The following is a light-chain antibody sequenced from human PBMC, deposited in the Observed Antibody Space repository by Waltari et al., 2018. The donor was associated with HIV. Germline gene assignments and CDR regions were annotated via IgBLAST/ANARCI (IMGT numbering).Light chain of an antibody. Sequence: EIVLTQSPATLSLSPGSRATLSCRAGQNFDSYLAWYQQKPGQAPRLLIYDASNRATGIPARFSGSGSGTDFTLTISSLEPEDSAVYYCQQRGNWPWTFGQGTKVEIK. CDR2: DAS. CDR1: QNFDSY. V-gene: IGKV3-11*01. CDR3: QQRGNWPWT. J-gene: IGKJ1*01.